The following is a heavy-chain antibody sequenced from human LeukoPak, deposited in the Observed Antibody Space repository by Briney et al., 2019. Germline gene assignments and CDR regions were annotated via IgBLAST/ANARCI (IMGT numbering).Heavy chain of an antibody. V-gene: IGHV4-38-2*02. CDR3: ARDLSITMVRGVTFDY. Sequence: SETLSLTCTVSTYSITSDFYWGWVRQPPGKGLEWIGNIYQTGSTYYNPSLTSRVTMSLDTSKNQFSLKLSSVTAADTAVYSCARDLSITMVRGVTFDYWGQGILITVSS. D-gene: IGHD3-10*01. J-gene: IGHJ4*02. CDR1: TYSITSDFY. CDR2: IYQTGST.